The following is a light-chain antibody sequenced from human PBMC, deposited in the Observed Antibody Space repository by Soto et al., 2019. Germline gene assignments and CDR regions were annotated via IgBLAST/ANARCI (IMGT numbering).Light chain of an antibody. Sequence: QSVLTQPPSASGSPGQSVTITCSGTENEIGFANYVSWYQQHPDEAPKLLIYEVFKRPSEIPARFSASKSRNTAPLIVSGLQPEDEAEYFCSSFADGFNVVFGGGTKQTVL. CDR1: ENEIGFANY. CDR3: SSFADGFNVV. J-gene: IGLJ2*01. CDR2: EVF. V-gene: IGLV2-8*01.